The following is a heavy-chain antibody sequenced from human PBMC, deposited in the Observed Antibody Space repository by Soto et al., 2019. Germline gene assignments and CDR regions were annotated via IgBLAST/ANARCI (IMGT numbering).Heavy chain of an antibody. CDR3: VSWVSPHFDY. V-gene: IGHV3-23*01. Sequence: EVQLLESGGGLVQPGGSLRLPCAVSGLTFRNNPMAWVGQAPGKGLEWVSTIAPIGYSTHYAGSVEGRFTISRDDSKSTLDLQMNSLRADDTAVYYCVSWVSPHFDYWGQGTLVSVSS. CDR1: GLTFRNNP. J-gene: IGHJ4*02. CDR2: IAPIGYST. D-gene: IGHD2-8*01.